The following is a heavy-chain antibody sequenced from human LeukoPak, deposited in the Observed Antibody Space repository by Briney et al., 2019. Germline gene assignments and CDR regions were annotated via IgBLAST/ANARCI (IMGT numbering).Heavy chain of an antibody. CDR3: ARGESGKSWWFDY. D-gene: IGHD2-15*01. CDR2: IYHSGST. V-gene: IGHV4-30-2*01. CDR1: GGSISSGGYS. J-gene: IGHJ4*02. Sequence: SETLSLTCAVSGGSISSGGYSWSWIRQPPGKGLEWIGYIYHSGSTYYNPSLKSRVTISVDRSKNQFSLKLSSVTAADTAVYYCARGESGKSWWFDYWGQGTLVTVSS.